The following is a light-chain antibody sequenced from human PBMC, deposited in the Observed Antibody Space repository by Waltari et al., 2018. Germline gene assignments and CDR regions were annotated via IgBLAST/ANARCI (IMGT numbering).Light chain of an antibody. Sequence: EIVLTQSPATLSLSPGERATLSCRASQSVSSYLAWYQQNPGQAPRLLIYDASNSATAMPARCSGSGSGTDVTLTISSLEPEEFAVYYCQQRSNWPPGFGPGTKVDIK. J-gene: IGKJ3*01. CDR3: QQRSNWPPG. CDR1: QSVSSY. V-gene: IGKV3-11*01. CDR2: DAS.